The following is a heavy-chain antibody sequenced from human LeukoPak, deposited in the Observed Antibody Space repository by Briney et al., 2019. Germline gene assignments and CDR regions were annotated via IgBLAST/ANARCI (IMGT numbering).Heavy chain of an antibody. Sequence: SVKVSCKASGGTFSSYAISWVRQAPGQGLEWMGRIIPILGIANYAQKFQGRVTITADKSTSTAYMELSSLRSEDTAVYYRARVPFRAMAFTHDAFDIWGQGTMVTVSS. CDR3: ARVPFRAMAFTHDAFDI. V-gene: IGHV1-69*04. J-gene: IGHJ3*02. CDR1: GGTFSSYA. CDR2: IIPILGIA. D-gene: IGHD5-18*01.